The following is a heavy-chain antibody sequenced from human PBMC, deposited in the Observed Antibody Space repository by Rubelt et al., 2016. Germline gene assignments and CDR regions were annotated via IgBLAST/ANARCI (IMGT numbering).Heavy chain of an antibody. CDR3: ARGSRYYDILTGYWAPYYFDY. CDR1: GGSISSYY. D-gene: IGHD3-9*01. J-gene: IGHJ4*02. V-gene: IGHV4-59*01. CDR2: IYYSGST. Sequence: QVQLQESGPGLVKPSETLSLTCTVSGGSISSYYWSWIRQPPGKGLEWIGYIYYSGSTNYNPSLKGRVTISVDTAKNQFSLKLSSVTAADTAVYYCARGSRYYDILTGYWAPYYFDYWGQGTLVTVSS.